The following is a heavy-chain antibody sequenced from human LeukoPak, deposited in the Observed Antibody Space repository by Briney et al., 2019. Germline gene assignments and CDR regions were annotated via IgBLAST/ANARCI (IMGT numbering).Heavy chain of an antibody. CDR2: IITILGIA. CDR3: AREPHGADSGSYEDY. D-gene: IGHD1-26*01. J-gene: IGHJ4*02. Sequence: ASVKVSCKASGGTFSSYTISWVRQAPGQGLEWMGRIITILGIANYAQKVQGRVTTTADKSTSTAYMELSSLRSEYTAVYYCAREPHGADSGSYEDYWGQGTLVTVSS. V-gene: IGHV1-69*04. CDR1: GGTFSSYT.